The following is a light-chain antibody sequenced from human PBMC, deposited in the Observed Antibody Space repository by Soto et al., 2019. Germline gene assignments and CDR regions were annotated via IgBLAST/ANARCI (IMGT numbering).Light chain of an antibody. J-gene: IGLJ3*02. CDR3: CTYAGGTTWV. CDR2: EGG. V-gene: IGLV2-23*01. CDR1: SSDVGSYNL. Sequence: QSVLTQPAAVSWSPGQSITISCTGTSSDVGSYNLVSWYQQHPGKAPKLMIYEGGKRPSGVSDRFSGSKSGNTASLTISGLQAEDEADYYCCTYAGGTTWVFGGGTKLTVL.